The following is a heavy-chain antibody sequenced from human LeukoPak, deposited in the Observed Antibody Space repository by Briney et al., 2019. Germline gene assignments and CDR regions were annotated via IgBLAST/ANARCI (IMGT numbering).Heavy chain of an antibody. J-gene: IGHJ4*02. Sequence: GASVKVSCKASGYTFTGYYMHWVRQAPGQGLEWMGWINPNSGGTNYAQKFQGRVTMTRDTFISTAYMELSRLRSDDTAVYYCARDSDSSGPGTFDYWGQGTLVTVSS. CDR1: GYTFTGYY. V-gene: IGHV1-2*02. D-gene: IGHD3-22*01. CDR2: INPNSGGT. CDR3: ARDSDSSGPGTFDY.